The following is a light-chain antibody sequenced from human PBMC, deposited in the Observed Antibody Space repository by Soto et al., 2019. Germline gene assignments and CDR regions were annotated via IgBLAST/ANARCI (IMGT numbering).Light chain of an antibody. V-gene: IGKV3-15*01. CDR2: GAS. CDR3: QQYNKWPPFT. Sequence: EVVLTQSPATLSVSPGERATLSCRASQTVGTNLAWYQQRPGQAPRLLIYGASTRATGIPARFSGSGSGSEFTLTISSLQSDDFAVYYRQQYNKWPPFTFGPGTRVDNK. CDR1: QTVGTN. J-gene: IGKJ3*01.